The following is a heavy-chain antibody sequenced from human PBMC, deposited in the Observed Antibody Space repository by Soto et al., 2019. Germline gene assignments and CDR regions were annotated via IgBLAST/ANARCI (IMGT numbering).Heavy chain of an antibody. V-gene: IGHV4-31*03. J-gene: IGHJ4*02. CDR1: AGANDIGSSN. Sequence: SESHCLTGTLSAGANDIGSSNCNWIRKRPGEGLEWIGYITYRGTTYSIPSLKSRVTMSVDTSKNQFSLKLSSVSAEDTAVYYCARGSGESLRFFDCWGQGAPVTVSS. CDR2: ITYRGTT. D-gene: IGHD3-10*01. CDR3: ARGSGESLRFFDC.